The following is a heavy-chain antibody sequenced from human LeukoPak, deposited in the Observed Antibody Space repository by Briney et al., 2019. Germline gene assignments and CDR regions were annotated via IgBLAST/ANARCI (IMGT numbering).Heavy chain of an antibody. V-gene: IGHV3-30*02. Sequence: GGSLRLSCAASGFTFNTYTMSWVRQAPGKGLEWVAFIRYDGSNKYYADSVKGRFTISRDNSKNTLYLQMNSLRAEDTAVYYCAKDKQWLVHNWFDPWGQGTLVTVSS. CDR3: AKDKQWLVHNWFDP. CDR1: GFTFNTYT. J-gene: IGHJ5*02. D-gene: IGHD6-19*01. CDR2: IRYDGSNK.